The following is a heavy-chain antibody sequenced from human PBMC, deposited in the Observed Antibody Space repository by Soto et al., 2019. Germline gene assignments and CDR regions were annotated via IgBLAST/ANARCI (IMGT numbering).Heavy chain of an antibody. CDR3: ARDWSVYDFWSRDLNPYYYHYRMAV. Sequence: ASVQVSCKASGYTFTSYAISWVRQAPGQGLEWMGWISAYNGNTNYAQKLQGRVTMTTDTSTSTAYMELRSLRSDDTAVYYCARDWSVYDFWSRDLNPYYYHYRMAVWGRGTTVTVSS. J-gene: IGHJ6*02. CDR2: ISAYNGNT. V-gene: IGHV1-18*04. D-gene: IGHD3-3*01. CDR1: GYTFTSYA.